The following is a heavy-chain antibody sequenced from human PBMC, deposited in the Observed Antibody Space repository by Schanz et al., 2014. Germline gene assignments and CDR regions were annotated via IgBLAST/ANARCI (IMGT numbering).Heavy chain of an antibody. CDR1: GYTFTSDS. J-gene: IGHJ4*02. CDR3: AKDVDFWSGYYLDY. V-gene: IGHV1-46*01. Sequence: VQLEQSGAEVKKPGSSVKVSCKASGYTFTSDSMHWVRQAPGQGLEWMGMINPSGGSTTYAQKFQGRVTITRDTLASTAYMEVSSLRSEDTAVYYCAKDVDFWSGYYLDYWGQGTLXTVSS. CDR2: INPSGGST. D-gene: IGHD3-3*01.